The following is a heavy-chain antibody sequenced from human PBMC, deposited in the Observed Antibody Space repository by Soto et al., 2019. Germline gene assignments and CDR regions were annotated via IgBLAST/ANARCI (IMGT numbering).Heavy chain of an antibody. V-gene: IGHV3-23*01. D-gene: IGHD3-10*01. Sequence: GGSLSLSCAACGLSSSSYAMSSVRPAPGKGLEWVSATGGSGGSTYYADYVKGRFTSSRDNSKNTLYLQMNSLRAEDTAVYYCAKDXGLLGRGVIIAYFDYWGQGTLVTVSS. CDR1: GLSSSSYA. J-gene: IGHJ4*02. CDR2: TGGSGGST. CDR3: AKDXGLLGRGVIIAYFDY.